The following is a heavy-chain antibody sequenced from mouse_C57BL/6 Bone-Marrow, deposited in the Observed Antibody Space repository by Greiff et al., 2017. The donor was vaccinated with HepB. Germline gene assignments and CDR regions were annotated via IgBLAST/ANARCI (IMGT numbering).Heavy chain of an antibody. CDR3: ARSRRDGTAQATAWFAY. J-gene: IGHJ3*01. V-gene: IGHV1-55*01. CDR2: IYPGSGST. Sequence: QVQLQQPGAELVKPGASVKMSCKASGYTFTSYWISWVKQRPGQGLEWIGDIYPGSGSTNYNEKFKSKATLTVDTSSSTAYRQLSSLTSEDSAVYYWARSRRDGTAQATAWFAYWGQGTLVTVSA. D-gene: IGHD3-2*02. CDR1: GYTFTSYW.